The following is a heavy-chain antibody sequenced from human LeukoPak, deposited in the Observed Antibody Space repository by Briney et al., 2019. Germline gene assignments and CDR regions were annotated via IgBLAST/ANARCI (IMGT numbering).Heavy chain of an antibody. Sequence: ASVKVSCKASGYTFAGYYIHWVRQAPGQGLEWMGWISAYNGNTNYAQKLQGRVTMTTDTSTSTAYMELRSLRSDDTAVYYCARGPPYISWNYFSYYYYMDVWGKGTTVTVSS. D-gene: IGHD1-7*01. J-gene: IGHJ6*03. CDR2: ISAYNGNT. V-gene: IGHV1-18*04. CDR3: ARGPPYISWNYFSYYYYMDV. CDR1: GYTFAGYY.